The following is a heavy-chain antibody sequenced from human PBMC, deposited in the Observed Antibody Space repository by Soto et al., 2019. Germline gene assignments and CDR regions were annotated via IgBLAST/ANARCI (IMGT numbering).Heavy chain of an antibody. CDR2: IYYSGST. J-gene: IGHJ5*02. V-gene: IGHV4-31*03. CDR1: GGSISSGGYY. D-gene: IGHD2-2*01. Sequence: SETLSLTCTVSGGSISSGGYYWSWIRQHPGKGLEWIGYIYYSGSTYYNPSLKSRVTISVDTSKNQFSLKLSSVTAADTAVYYCARAKTDIVVVPAAFNWFDPWGQGTLVTVSS. CDR3: ARAKTDIVVVPAAFNWFDP.